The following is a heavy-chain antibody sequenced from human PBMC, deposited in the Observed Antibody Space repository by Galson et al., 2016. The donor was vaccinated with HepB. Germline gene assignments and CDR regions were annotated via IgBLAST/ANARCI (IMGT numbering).Heavy chain of an antibody. J-gene: IGHJ6*02. V-gene: IGHV3-7*01. CDR2: IRQDGSES. Sequence: SLRLSCAASGFSFGSYWMSWVRQAPGKGLEWVANIRQDGSESYYVGSVKGRFTISRDNARNSLNLQMSSLRAEDTAVYYCARDGGLWFSGVDVWGQGTTVTVSS. D-gene: IGHD3-10*01. CDR1: GFSFGSYW. CDR3: ARDGGLWFSGVDV.